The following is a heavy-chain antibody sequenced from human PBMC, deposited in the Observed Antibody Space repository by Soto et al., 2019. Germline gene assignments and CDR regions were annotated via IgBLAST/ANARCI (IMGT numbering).Heavy chain of an antibody. D-gene: IGHD1-1*01. J-gene: IGHJ4*02. Sequence: QVQLVESGGGLVKPGGSLRLSCAASGFTFSDYYMSWIRQAPGKGLEWVSYISSSSSYTNYADSVKGRFTISRDNAKNSLYLQMNSLRAEDTAVYYCASTGTTGPPRYWGQGTLVTVSS. CDR2: ISSSSSYT. CDR3: ASTGTTGPPRY. CDR1: GFTFSDYY. V-gene: IGHV3-11*06.